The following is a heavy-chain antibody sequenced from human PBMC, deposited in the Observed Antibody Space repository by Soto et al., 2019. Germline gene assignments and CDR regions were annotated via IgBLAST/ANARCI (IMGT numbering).Heavy chain of an antibody. CDR2: ISNYNGDT. Sequence: QVQLVQSGAEVRKPGASVQVSCKASGYTFTRYSIKWVRQAPGQGLEWVGWISNYNGDTKYAEKFQGRVTLTTDTFTTTSYMDLRSLTSDDTAMYFCARGDSTGSPTGWFDPWGQGTLVTVLS. J-gene: IGHJ5*02. D-gene: IGHD6-19*01. V-gene: IGHV1-18*04. CDR3: ARGDSTGSPTGWFDP. CDR1: GYTFTRYS.